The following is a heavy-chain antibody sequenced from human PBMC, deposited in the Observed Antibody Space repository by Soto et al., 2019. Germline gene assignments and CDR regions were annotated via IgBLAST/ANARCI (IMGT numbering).Heavy chain of an antibody. D-gene: IGHD6-19*01. Sequence: GGSLRLSCAASGFTFSSYSMNWVRQAPGKGLEWVSYISSSSSTIYYADSVKGRFTISRDNAKNSLYLQMNSLRDEDTAAYYCARVIREAVAAPYYFDYWGQGTLVTVSS. V-gene: IGHV3-48*02. CDR3: ARVIREAVAAPYYFDY. CDR2: ISSSSSTI. J-gene: IGHJ4*02. CDR1: GFTFSSYS.